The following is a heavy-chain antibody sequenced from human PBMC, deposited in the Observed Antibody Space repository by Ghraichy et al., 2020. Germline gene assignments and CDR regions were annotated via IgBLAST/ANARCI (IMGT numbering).Heavy chain of an antibody. CDR1: GFTFSSYS. CDR2: ISSSISTI. Sequence: GALRLSCAASGFTFSSYSMNWVRQAPGKGLEWVSYISSSISTIYYADSVKGRFTISRDNAKNSLYLQMNSLRAEDTAVYYCARERGSSSSGGVYYFDYWGQGTLFTVSS. V-gene: IGHV3-48*01. CDR3: ARERGSSSSGGVYYFDY. D-gene: IGHD6-6*01. J-gene: IGHJ4*02.